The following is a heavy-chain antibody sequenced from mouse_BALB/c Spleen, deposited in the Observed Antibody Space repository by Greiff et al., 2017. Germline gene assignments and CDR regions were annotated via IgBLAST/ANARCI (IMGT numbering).Heavy chain of an antibody. CDR2: ISYSGST. D-gene: IGHD1-1*01. CDR3: ARSYYGRYYAMDY. Sequence: EVQLQESGPGLVKPSQSLSLTCTVTGYSITSDYAWNWIRQFPGNKLEWMGYISYSGSTSYNPSLKSRISITRDTSKNQFFLQLNSVTTEDTATYYCARSYYGRYYAMDYWGQGTSVTVSS. J-gene: IGHJ4*01. CDR1: GYSITSDYA. V-gene: IGHV3-2*02.